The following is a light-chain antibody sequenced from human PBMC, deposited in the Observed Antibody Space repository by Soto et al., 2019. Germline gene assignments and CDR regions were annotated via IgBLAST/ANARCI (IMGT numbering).Light chain of an antibody. V-gene: IGKV3-20*01. CDR2: GAS. CDR1: QTLSINS. CDR3: QQYDGAPLT. J-gene: IGKJ3*01. Sequence: IVLTQSPGTLSLSPGERATLFCRASQTLSINSLAWYQQKPGQAPILLIYGASTRHTGIPDRFNGSGSGTAFALTINMLEPEDFAVYYCQQYDGAPLTFGPGTKVNVK.